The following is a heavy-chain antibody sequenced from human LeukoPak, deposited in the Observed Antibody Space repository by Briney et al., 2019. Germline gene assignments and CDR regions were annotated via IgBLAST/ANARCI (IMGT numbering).Heavy chain of an antibody. CDR2: IYTSGST. Sequence: RPSETLSLTCTVSGGSISSYYWSWIRQPAGKGLGWIGRIYTSGSTNYNPSLKSRVTMSVDTSKNQFSLKLSSVTAADTAVYYCARDKMADTAMGYYYCYGMDVWGQGTTVTVSS. CDR1: GGSISSYY. D-gene: IGHD5-18*01. CDR3: ARDKMADTAMGYYYCYGMDV. V-gene: IGHV4-4*07. J-gene: IGHJ6*02.